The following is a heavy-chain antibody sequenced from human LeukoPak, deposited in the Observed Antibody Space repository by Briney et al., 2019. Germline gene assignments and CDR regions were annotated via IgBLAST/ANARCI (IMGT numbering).Heavy chain of an antibody. D-gene: IGHD4-17*01. J-gene: IGHJ3*02. CDR1: GFSFSNYW. Sequence: GGSLRLSCEASGFSFSNYWMNWVRQAPGKGLEWVANIKTDGSEKYYVDSVTGRFTISRDNAKNSLYLQMNSLRAEDTALYHCARAFYGDYGYAFDIWGQGTMVTVSS. V-gene: IGHV3-7*03. CDR2: IKTDGSEK. CDR3: ARAFYGDYGYAFDI.